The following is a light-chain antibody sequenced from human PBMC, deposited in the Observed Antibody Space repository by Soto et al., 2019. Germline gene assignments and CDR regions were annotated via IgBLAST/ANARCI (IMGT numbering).Light chain of an antibody. J-gene: IGKJ5*01. CDR3: QQYENLPT. CDR2: DAS. CDR1: QSISSY. Sequence: DIQMTQSPSSLSASVGDRVTITCRASQSISSYLNWYQQKPGKAPKLLIYDASSLESGVPSRFSGSRSGTDFTFTISRLQPEDIATYYCQQYENLPTFGQGTRLEIK. V-gene: IGKV1-33*01.